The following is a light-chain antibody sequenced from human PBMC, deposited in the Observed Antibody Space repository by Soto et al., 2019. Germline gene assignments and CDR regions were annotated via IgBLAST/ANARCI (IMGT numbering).Light chain of an antibody. CDR1: SSDVGGYNY. J-gene: IGLJ1*01. CDR2: EVS. Sequence: QSALTQPASVSGSPGQSITISCTGTSSDVGGYNYVSWYQQHPGKAPKLIVYEVSNRPSGVSNRFSGSKSGNTASLTISGLQAEDEADYYCTSYTSKSTGVFGTGTKVPVL. V-gene: IGLV2-14*01. CDR3: TSYTSKSTGV.